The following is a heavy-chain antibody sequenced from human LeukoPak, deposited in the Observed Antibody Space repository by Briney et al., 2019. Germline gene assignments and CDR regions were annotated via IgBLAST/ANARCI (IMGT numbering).Heavy chain of an antibody. J-gene: IGHJ5*02. D-gene: IGHD3-10*01. CDR2: IYYSGST. V-gene: IGHV4-59*01. CDR1: GGSISSYY. Sequence: SETLSVTCTVSGGSISSYYWSWIRQPPGKGLEWIGDIYYSGSTNYNPSLKSRVTISVDTSKNQFSLKLSSVTAADTAVYYCARVLYGSGGGLFDPWGQGTLVTVSS. CDR3: ARVLYGSGGGLFDP.